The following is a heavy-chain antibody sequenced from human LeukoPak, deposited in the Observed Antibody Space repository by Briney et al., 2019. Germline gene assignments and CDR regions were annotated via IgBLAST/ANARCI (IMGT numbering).Heavy chain of an antibody. J-gene: IGHJ4*02. CDR1: GFTVSSSY. V-gene: IGHV3-53*01. Sequence: GGSLRLSCAASGFTVSSSYMGWVRQAPGKGLEWVSVIYSDGNTYYADSVKGRFTISRDNSKNMLYLQMNSLRAEDTAVYYCAREATFEGLVDYWGQGTLVTVSS. D-gene: IGHD3-9*01. CDR3: AREATFEGLVDY. CDR2: IYSDGNT.